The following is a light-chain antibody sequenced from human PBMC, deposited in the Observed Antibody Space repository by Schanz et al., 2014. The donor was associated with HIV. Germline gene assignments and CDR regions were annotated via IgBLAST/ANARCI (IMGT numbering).Light chain of an antibody. CDR2: EAS. V-gene: IGKV1-5*03. Sequence: DIRMTQSPSTLSASIGDRVTITCRASQSITSWLAWYQQKPGKPPKLLICEASSLESGVSSRFSGSGSGTEFTLTISSLQPEDFATYYCQQVNGNPPWTFGQGTKVEI. J-gene: IGKJ1*01. CDR1: QSITSW. CDR3: QQVNGNPPWT.